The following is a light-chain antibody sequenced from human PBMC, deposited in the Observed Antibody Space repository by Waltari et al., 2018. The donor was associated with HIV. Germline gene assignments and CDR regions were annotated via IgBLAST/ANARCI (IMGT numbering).Light chain of an antibody. J-gene: IGLJ2*01. CDR1: SSNIGSNP. CDR2: DNN. CDR3: AAWDDSLDGL. Sequence: QSVLTQPPSASGTPGQRVTISCSGRSSNIGSNPVSWYQQLPGTAPKLLISDNNPRPSGVTDRFSGSKSGTSASLAISGLQSEDEGDYYWAAWDDSLDGLFGGGTKLTV. V-gene: IGLV1-44*01.